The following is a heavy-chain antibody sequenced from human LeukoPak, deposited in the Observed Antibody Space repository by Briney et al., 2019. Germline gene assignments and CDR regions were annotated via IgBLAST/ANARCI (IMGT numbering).Heavy chain of an antibody. V-gene: IGHV1-8*02. Sequence: GASENLSRNGSGYSFTSFGYDWRGQVTGQGIEWKGMRNPNSGKTAYEQKLQGRVTMTRTTSISTAYMELSSLRSEDTAVYYCARTPKGCSSTSCYRRRAGYYFDYWGQGTLVTVSS. D-gene: IGHD2-2*02. CDR1: GYSFTSFG. CDR2: RNPNSGKT. CDR3: ARTPKGCSSTSCYRRRAGYYFDY. J-gene: IGHJ4*02.